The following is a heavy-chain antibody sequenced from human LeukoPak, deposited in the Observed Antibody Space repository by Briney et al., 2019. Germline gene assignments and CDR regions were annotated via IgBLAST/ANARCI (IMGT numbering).Heavy chain of an antibody. Sequence: SETLSLTCAVYGGSFSGYYWSWIRQPPGKGLEWIGEINHSGSTNYNPSLKSRVTISVDTSKNQFSLKLSSVTAADTAVYYCARETRFLEWLLYNSGAFDIWGQGTMVTVSS. D-gene: IGHD3-3*01. CDR1: GGSFSGYY. J-gene: IGHJ3*02. CDR2: INHSGST. V-gene: IGHV4-34*01. CDR3: ARETRFLEWLLYNSGAFDI.